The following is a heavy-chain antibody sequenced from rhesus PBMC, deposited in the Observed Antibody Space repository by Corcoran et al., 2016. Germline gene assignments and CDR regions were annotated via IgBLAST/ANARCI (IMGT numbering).Heavy chain of an antibody. Sequence: EVQLVESGGGLVQPGGSLRLSCAASGFTFSNVWMNWVRQAPGKGLVLGASIKSKADGGTADYAASVKGRFTISRDDSKNTLYLQMNSLKTEDTAVYYCTTAAAALWGQGVLVTVSS. CDR1: GFTFSNVW. CDR3: TTAAAAL. D-gene: IGHD6-31*01. J-gene: IGHJ4*01. CDR2: IKSKADGGTA. V-gene: IGHV3-30*01.